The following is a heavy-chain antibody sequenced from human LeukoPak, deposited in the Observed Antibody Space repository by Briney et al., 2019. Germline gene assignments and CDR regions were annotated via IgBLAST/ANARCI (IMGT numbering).Heavy chain of an antibody. CDR2: ISDSGGST. D-gene: IGHD2-21*02. Sequence: GGSLRLSCAASAFTFSNYGMSWVRQAPGKGLEWVSAISDSGGSTYYADSVKGRFTISRDNSKHTLFLQMNSLRAEDTAVYYWAKFGRSLVTASIKRRGHYWYFDLWGRGTLVTVSS. CDR3: AKFGRSLVTASIKRRGHYWYFDL. CDR1: AFTFSNYG. J-gene: IGHJ2*01. V-gene: IGHV3-23*01.